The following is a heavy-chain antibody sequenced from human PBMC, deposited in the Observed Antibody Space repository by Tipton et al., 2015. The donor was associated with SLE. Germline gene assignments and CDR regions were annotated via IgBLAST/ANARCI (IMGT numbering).Heavy chain of an antibody. CDR2: ISSSGSTI. J-gene: IGHJ4*02. V-gene: IGHV3-48*03. CDR1: GFTFSSYE. Sequence: SLRLSCAASGFTFSSYEMNWVRQAPGKGLEWVSYISSSGSTIYYADSVKGRFTISRDNAKNSLYLQMNSLRAEDTAVYYCASLYYYDSSGYRDYWGQGTLVTVSS. D-gene: IGHD3-22*01. CDR3: ASLYYYDSSGYRDY.